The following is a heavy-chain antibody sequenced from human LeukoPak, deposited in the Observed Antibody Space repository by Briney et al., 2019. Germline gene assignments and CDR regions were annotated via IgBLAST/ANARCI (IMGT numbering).Heavy chain of an antibody. V-gene: IGHV3-53*01. CDR1: GFTVSSNY. Sequence: GGSLRLSCAASGFTVSSNYMSWVRQAPGKGLEWVSVIYSGGSTYYADSVKGRFTTSRDNAKNTVYLQMNGLREEDTAVYYCVRDFRSADYWGQGTLVTVSS. J-gene: IGHJ4*02. CDR3: VRDFRSADY. CDR2: IYSGGST.